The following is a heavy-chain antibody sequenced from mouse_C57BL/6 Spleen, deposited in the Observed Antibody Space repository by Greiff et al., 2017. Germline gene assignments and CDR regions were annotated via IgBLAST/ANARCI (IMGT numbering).Heavy chain of an antibody. J-gene: IGHJ3*01. V-gene: IGHV1-69*01. CDR3: ARSVYYDYLWFAY. D-gene: IGHD2-4*01. CDR2: IDPSDSYT. CDR1: GYTFTSYW. Sequence: QVQLQQPGAELVMPGASVKLSCKASGYTFTSYWMHWVKQRPGQGLEWIGEIDPSDSYTNYNQKFKGKSTLTVDKSSSTAYMQLSSLTSEDSAVYYCARSVYYDYLWFAYWGQGTLVTVSA.